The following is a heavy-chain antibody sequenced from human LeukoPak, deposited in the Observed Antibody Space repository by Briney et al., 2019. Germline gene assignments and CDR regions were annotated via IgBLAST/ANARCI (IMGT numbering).Heavy chain of an antibody. J-gene: IGHJ5*02. V-gene: IGHV4-39*01. Sequence: SETLSLTCTVSGGSISSSSYYWGWIRQPPGKGLEWIGSIYYSGSTYYNPSLKSRVTISVDTSKNQFSLKLSSVTAADTAVYYCARHGGDIPGLGWFDPWGQGTLVTVSS. CDR1: GGSISSSSYY. CDR2: IYYSGST. D-gene: IGHD2-21*02. CDR3: ARHGGDIPGLGWFDP.